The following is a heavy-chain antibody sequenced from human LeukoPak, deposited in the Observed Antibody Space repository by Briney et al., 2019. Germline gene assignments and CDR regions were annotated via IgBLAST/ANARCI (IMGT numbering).Heavy chain of an antibody. D-gene: IGHD6-19*01. J-gene: IGHJ5*02. CDR2: IRPSGDNT. CDR1: GFTFSSYD. CDR3: ARVAGWHWFDP. Sequence: PGGSLRLSCAASGFTFSSYDMTWVRQAPGRGLEWVSSIRPSGDNTYYGDSVKGRFTISRDNSKNTVYLQMNNMRVDDTAIYYRARVAGWHWFDPWGQGTLVTVSS. V-gene: IGHV3-23*01.